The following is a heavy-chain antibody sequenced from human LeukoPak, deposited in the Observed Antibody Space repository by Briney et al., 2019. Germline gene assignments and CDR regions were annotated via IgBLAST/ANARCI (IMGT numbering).Heavy chain of an antibody. CDR3: ARDGSGSKRRSYMDV. CDR2: ISSSGSTI. CDR1: GFTFSSYE. V-gene: IGHV3-48*03. D-gene: IGHD1-26*01. J-gene: IGHJ6*03. Sequence: GGSLRLSCAASGFTFSSYEMNWARQAPGKGLEWVSYISSSGSTIYYADSVKGRFTISRDNAKNSLYLQMNSLRAEDTAVYYCARDGSGSKRRSYMDVWGKGTTVTVSS.